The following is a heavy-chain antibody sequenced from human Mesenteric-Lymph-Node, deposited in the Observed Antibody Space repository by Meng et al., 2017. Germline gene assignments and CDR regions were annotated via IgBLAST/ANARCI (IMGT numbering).Heavy chain of an antibody. Sequence: GESLKISCAASGFTFSSHSMYWVRQAPGEGLVWVSRINSDASSTTYADSVKGRFTISRDNAKNTLYLQMNSLRAEDTAVYYCVRASYYFDYWSQGTLVTVSS. CDR1: GFTFSSHS. CDR2: INSDASST. J-gene: IGHJ4*02. V-gene: IGHV3-74*01. CDR3: VRASYYFDY.